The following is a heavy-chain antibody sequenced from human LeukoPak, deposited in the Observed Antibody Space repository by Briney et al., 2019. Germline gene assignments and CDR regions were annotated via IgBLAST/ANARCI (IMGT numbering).Heavy chain of an antibody. CDR2: IYYSGST. D-gene: IGHD3-3*01. CDR3: ARTGMVYYDFWSGYYAGNWFDP. CDR1: GGSISSGDYY. J-gene: IGHJ5*02. Sequence: SGTLSLTCTVSGGSISSGDYYWSWIRQPPGKGLEWIGYIYYSGSTYYNPSLKSRVTISVDTSKNQFSLKLSSVTAADTAVYYCARTGMVYYDFWSGYYAGNWFDPWGQGTLVTVSS. V-gene: IGHV4-30-4*08.